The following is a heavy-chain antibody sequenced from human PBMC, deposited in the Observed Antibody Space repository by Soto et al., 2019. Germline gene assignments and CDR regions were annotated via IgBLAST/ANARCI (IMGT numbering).Heavy chain of an antibody. V-gene: IGHV4-39*01. CDR3: ARHGSN. CDR1: DVSISNRSYD. J-gene: IGHJ4*02. CDR2: LYYSGIT. Sequence: SETLSFTCTFCDVSISNRSYDWGWIRRPPGKGLEWIGTLYYSGITYYNPSLKSRVTISVETSKNQFSLKLTSVTAADTAVYYCARHGSNWGQGTMVTASS.